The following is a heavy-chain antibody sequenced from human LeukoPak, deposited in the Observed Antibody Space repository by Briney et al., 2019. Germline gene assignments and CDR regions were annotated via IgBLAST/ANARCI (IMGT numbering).Heavy chain of an antibody. Sequence: RXSCAASGFTFSSYWMSWVRQAPGKGLEGVANIKQDGSEKYYVDSVKGRLTISRENAKNSLYMQMNRLRGEDTAVYYCARERRGYYDFWSGYSNWFDPWGQGTLVTVSS. CDR2: IKQDGSEK. J-gene: IGHJ5*02. V-gene: IGHV3-7*01. D-gene: IGHD3-3*01. CDR1: GFTFSSYW. CDR3: ARERRGYYDFWSGYSNWFDP.